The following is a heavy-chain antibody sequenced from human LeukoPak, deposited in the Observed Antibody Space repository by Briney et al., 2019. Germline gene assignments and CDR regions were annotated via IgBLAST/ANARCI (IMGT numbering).Heavy chain of an antibody. D-gene: IGHD3-3*01. Sequence: GGSLRLSCAASGFTFSSYGMHWVRQAPGKGLEWVAFIRYDGSNKYYADSVKGRFTISRDNSKNTLYLQMNSLRAEDTALYYCARGDFWSGYNMDVWGKGTTVTVSS. CDR3: ARGDFWSGYNMDV. J-gene: IGHJ6*03. V-gene: IGHV3-30*02. CDR1: GFTFSSYG. CDR2: IRYDGSNK.